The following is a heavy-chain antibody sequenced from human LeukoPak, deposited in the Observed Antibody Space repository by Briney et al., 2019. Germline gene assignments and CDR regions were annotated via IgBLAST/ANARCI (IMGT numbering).Heavy chain of an antibody. CDR3: AREGGDAFDI. CDR1: GYTFTSYA. Sequence: ASVKVSCKASGYTFTSYAMNWVRQAPGQGLEWMGWMNPNSGNTGYAQKFQGRVTITRNTSISTAYMELSSLRSEDTAVYYCAREGGDAFDIWGQGTMVTVSS. CDR2: MNPNSGNT. V-gene: IGHV1-8*03. J-gene: IGHJ3*02.